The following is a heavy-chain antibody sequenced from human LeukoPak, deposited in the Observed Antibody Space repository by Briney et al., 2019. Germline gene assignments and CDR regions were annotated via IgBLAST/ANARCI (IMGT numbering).Heavy chain of an antibody. J-gene: IGHJ4*02. CDR2: MNPNSGNT. CDR1: GYTFTSYD. Sequence: ASVKVSCKASGYTFTSYDINWVRQATGQGLEWMGWMNPNSGNTGYAQKFQGRVTMTRNTSISTAYMELRSLRSDDTAVYYCARLDFLLVGSGGSFDYWGQGTLVTVSS. CDR3: ARLDFLLVGSGGSFDY. V-gene: IGHV1-8*01. D-gene: IGHD2-8*02.